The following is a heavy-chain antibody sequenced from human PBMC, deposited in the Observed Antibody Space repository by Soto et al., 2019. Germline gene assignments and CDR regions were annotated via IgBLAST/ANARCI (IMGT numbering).Heavy chain of an antibody. V-gene: IGHV4-39*01. CDR3: ATMYCGGDCFIDY. D-gene: IGHD2-21*02. J-gene: IGHJ4*02. CDR2: IYYSGST. Sequence: PSETLSLTXTVSGGSISSSSYYWGWIRQPPGKGLEWIGSIYYSGSTYYNPSLKSRVTISVDTSKNQSSLKLSSVTAADTAVYYCATMYCGGDCFIDYWGQGTLVTVSS. CDR1: GGSISSSSYY.